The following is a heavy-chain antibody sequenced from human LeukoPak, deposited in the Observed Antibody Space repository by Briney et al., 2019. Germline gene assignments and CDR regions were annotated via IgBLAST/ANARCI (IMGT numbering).Heavy chain of an antibody. CDR1: GYTFTGYY. CDR2: INPNSGGT. J-gene: IGHJ4*02. V-gene: IGHV1-2*02. Sequence: ASVKVSCKASGYTFTGYYMHWVRQAPGQGLEWMEWINPNSGGTNYAQKFQGRVTITRNTSISTAYMELSSLRSEDTAVYYCARGPPGYDFWSGYYNPYYFDYWGQGTLVTVSS. CDR3: ARGPPGYDFWSGYYNPYYFDY. D-gene: IGHD3-3*01.